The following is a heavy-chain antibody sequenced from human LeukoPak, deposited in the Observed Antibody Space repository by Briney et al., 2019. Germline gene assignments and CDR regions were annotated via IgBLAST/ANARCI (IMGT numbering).Heavy chain of an antibody. Sequence: GGSLRLSCAASGFTFSSYTMSWVRQAPGKGLEWGSAISGSGGSTYYADSVKGRFTISRDNSKNTLYLQMNSLRAEDTAVYYCAKLEVVKATRANFDYWGQGTLVTVSS. CDR1: GFTFSSYT. J-gene: IGHJ4*02. V-gene: IGHV3-23*01. CDR3: AKLEVVKATRANFDY. D-gene: IGHD3-22*01. CDR2: ISGSGGST.